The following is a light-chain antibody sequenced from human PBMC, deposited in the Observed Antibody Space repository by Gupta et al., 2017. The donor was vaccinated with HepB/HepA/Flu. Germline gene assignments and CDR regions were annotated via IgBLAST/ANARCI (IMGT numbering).Light chain of an antibody. CDR3: QQVNTYPRT. J-gene: IGKJ1*01. CDR2: AAS. CDR1: QGIGSY. Sequence: DIQLTQSPSFLSASVGDRVTITCRASQGIGSYLAWYQQRPAKALNLLIYAASTLQSGVPSRFSGSGSGTEFSLSISSLQPEDFATYYCQQVNTYPRTFGQGTKVEIK. V-gene: IGKV1-9*01.